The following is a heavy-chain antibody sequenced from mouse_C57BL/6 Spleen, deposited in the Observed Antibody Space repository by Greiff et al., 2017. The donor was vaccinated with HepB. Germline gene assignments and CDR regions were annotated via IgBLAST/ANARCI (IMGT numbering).Heavy chain of an antibody. CDR1: GYTFTSYW. J-gene: IGHJ2*01. D-gene: IGHD1-1*01. CDR2: IHPNSGST. V-gene: IGHV1-64*01. Sequence: VKLQQPGAELVKPGASVKLSCKASGYTFTSYWMHWVKQRPGQGLEWIGMIHPNSGSTNYNEKFKSKATLTVDKSSSTAYMQLSSLTSEDSAVYYCARSGSSHPYYFDYWGQGTTLTVSS. CDR3: ARSGSSHPYYFDY.